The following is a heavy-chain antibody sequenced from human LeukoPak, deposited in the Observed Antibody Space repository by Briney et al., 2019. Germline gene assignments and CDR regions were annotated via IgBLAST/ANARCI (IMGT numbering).Heavy chain of an antibody. CDR1: GGSFSGYY. CDR2: INHSGST. CDR3: ARDLYYDFWSGYSGGKYFDY. J-gene: IGHJ4*02. D-gene: IGHD3-3*01. Sequence: SETLSLTCAVYGGSFSGYYWSWIRQPPGKGLEWIGEINHSGSTNYNPSLKSRVTISVDTSKNQFSLKLSSVTDADTAVYYCARDLYYDFWSGYSGGKYFDYWGQGTLVTVSS. V-gene: IGHV4-34*01.